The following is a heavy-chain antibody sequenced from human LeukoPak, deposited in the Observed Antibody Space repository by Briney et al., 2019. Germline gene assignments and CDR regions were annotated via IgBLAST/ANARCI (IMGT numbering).Heavy chain of an antibody. V-gene: IGHV3-11*04. CDR2: ISDSGSSI. CDR1: GFTFSNSW. J-gene: IGHJ4*02. CDR3: ARIYLRHFDF. D-gene: IGHD3-3*01. Sequence: GGSLRLSRGASGFTFSNSWMTWIRQAPGKGLEWVSYISDSGSSIYYADSVKGRFTTSRDNAKNSLYLQMNSLRVEDTAVYFCARIYLRHFDFWAQGTLVTVSS.